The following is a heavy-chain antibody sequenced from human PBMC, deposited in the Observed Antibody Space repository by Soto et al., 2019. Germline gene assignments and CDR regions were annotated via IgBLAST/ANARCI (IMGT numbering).Heavy chain of an antibody. Sequence: ASVKVSCKASGYTFTSYGISWVRQAPGQGLEWMGWISAYNGNTNYAQKLQGRVTMTTDTSTSTAYMELRSLRSDDTAVYYCARDPRKLAYCGGDCAFAIWGQGTMVTVSS. CDR3: ARDPRKLAYCGGDCAFAI. D-gene: IGHD2-21*01. CDR1: GYTFTSYG. J-gene: IGHJ3*02. V-gene: IGHV1-18*01. CDR2: ISAYNGNT.